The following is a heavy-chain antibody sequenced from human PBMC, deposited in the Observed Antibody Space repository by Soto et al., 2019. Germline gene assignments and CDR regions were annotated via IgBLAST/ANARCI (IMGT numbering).Heavy chain of an antibody. CDR1: RFAFSNAW. CDR2: IKSKAHGATT. D-gene: IGHD6-19*01. V-gene: IGHV3-15*07. CDR3: ARVGQWLDNVGY. J-gene: IGHJ4*02. Sequence: CGSLRLSFAASRFAFSNAWINWVLPSPGKGLEGVGRIKSKAHGATTDFAAPVRGRFAITRDDSRNMVYMQMNSLNTEDTAVYYCARVGQWLDNVGYWGQGTLVTVSS.